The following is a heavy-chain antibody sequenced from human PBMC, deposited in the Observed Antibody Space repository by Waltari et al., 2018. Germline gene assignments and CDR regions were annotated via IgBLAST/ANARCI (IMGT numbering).Heavy chain of an antibody. Sequence: EVQLVESGGGLVQPGGYLRLSCAAYGFTFSHSWMYWVRQSPGKGLVWVSRISMDGSIVNYADSVKGRFTISRDNAKSTLFLQMNSLRVDDTALYYCVTTGVAGFYWGQGTRVTVSS. V-gene: IGHV3-74*01. CDR1: GFTFSHSW. D-gene: IGHD6-19*01. CDR3: VTTGVAGFY. CDR2: ISMDGSIV. J-gene: IGHJ4*02.